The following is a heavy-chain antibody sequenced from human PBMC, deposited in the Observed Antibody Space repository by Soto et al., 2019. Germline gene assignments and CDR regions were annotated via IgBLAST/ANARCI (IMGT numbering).Heavy chain of an antibody. Sequence: QVQLQESGPGLVKPSETLSLTCTVSGGSINSYYWSWIRQPPGKGLEWIGHIYSSGSTNYNPSLKTRVTRALDTSKNQFSLKLNSVSTADTAVYYCARHRVDYDSSGYFYYYYGMDVWGQGTTVTVSS. V-gene: IGHV4-59*08. J-gene: IGHJ6*02. D-gene: IGHD3-22*01. CDR1: GGSINSYY. CDR3: ARHRVDYDSSGYFYYYYGMDV. CDR2: IYSSGST.